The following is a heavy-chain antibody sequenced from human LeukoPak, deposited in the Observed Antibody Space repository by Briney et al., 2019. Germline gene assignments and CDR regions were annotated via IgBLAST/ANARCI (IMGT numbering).Heavy chain of an antibody. D-gene: IGHD6-13*01. J-gene: IGHJ6*03. CDR3: TRGSIAYYYMDV. V-gene: IGHV4-34*01. CDR2: INHSGST. CDR1: GGSFSGYY. Sequence: SETLSLTCAVYGGSFSGYYWSWIRQPPGKGLEWMGEINHSGSTNYNPSLKSRITISVDTSNKHISLKLSSVAGAATAVYYCTRGSIAYYYMDVWGKGRPVTLSS.